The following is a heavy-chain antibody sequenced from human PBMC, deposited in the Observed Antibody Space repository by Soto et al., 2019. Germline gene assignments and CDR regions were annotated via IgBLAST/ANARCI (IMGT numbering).Heavy chain of an antibody. V-gene: IGHV1-18*01. CDR3: ARTMIVVVTDAFDI. D-gene: IGHD3-22*01. J-gene: IGHJ3*02. Sequence: ASVKVSCKASGYTFTSYGISWVRQAPGQGLEWMGWISAYNGNTNYAQKLQGRVTMTTDTSTSTAYMELRSLRSDDTAVYYCARTMIVVVTDAFDIWGQGTMVTVSS. CDR1: GYTFTSYG. CDR2: ISAYNGNT.